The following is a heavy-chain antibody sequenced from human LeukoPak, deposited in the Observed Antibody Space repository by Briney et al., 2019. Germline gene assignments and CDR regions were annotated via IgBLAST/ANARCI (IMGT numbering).Heavy chain of an antibody. V-gene: IGHV4-59*02. CDR2: LSYTGKT. D-gene: IGHD2/OR15-2a*01. CDR3: SEGYFEPFDH. J-gene: IGHJ4*02. Sequence: SETLSLTCAVSGASVSSSHWNWIRQLPGKGLEWIGCLSYTGKTDYNPSLTSRVTISLGTSENQVSLKLRSVTAADTAVYYCSEGYFEPFDHWGQGTLVTVSS. CDR1: GASVSSSH.